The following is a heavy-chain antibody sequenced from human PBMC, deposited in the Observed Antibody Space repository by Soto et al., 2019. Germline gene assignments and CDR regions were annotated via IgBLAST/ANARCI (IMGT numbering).Heavy chain of an antibody. D-gene: IGHD1-1*01. CDR2: ISAHNGNT. V-gene: IGHV1-18*01. CDR1: GYAFTTYG. J-gene: IGHJ4*02. CDR3: ARGRYGDY. Sequence: QVHLVQSGAEVKKPGASVKVSCKASGYAFTTYGITWVRQAPGQGLEWMGWISAHNGNTNYAQKLQGRVTVTRDTSTSTAYMGPRSMRADDTAVYYCARGRYGDYWGQGAPVTVSS.